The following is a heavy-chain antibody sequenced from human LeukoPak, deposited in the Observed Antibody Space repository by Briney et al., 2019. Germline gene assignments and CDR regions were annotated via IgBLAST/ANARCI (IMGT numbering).Heavy chain of an antibody. V-gene: IGHV4-59*01. CDR3: VRGPYGASISKWFDP. Sequence: SETLSLTCTVSRGSISGYSWSWIRQSPGGGLEWIGYIYYSGDTAYNPSLRSRVTMSVDTSKNQFSLQLRSMTTADTAVYYCVRGPYGASISKWFDPRGQGTQVIVSP. J-gene: IGHJ5*02. D-gene: IGHD4/OR15-4a*01. CDR2: IYYSGDT. CDR1: RGSISGYS.